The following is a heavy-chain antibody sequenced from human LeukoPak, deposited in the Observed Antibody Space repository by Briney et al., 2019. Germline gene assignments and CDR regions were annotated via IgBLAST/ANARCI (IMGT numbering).Heavy chain of an antibody. D-gene: IGHD2-15*01. CDR2: INGDGTIT. Sequence: GGSLRLSCAASGFTFSSYWMHWVRQAPGKGLVWVSSINGDGTITGNADSVKGRFTISRDNAKNTLYLQMNSLRAEDTAVYYCAKKAGPYCSGGSCYSLDHWGQGTLVTVSS. CDR3: AKKAGPYCSGGSCYSLDH. V-gene: IGHV3-74*01. J-gene: IGHJ4*02. CDR1: GFTFSSYW.